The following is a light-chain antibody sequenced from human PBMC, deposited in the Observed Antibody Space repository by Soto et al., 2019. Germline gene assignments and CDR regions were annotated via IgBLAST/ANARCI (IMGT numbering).Light chain of an antibody. CDR2: GTS. V-gene: IGKV3-20*01. J-gene: IGKJ1*01. CDR1: QSVSSSY. CDR3: QQYGSSSWT. Sequence: EIVLTQSPGTLSLSPGERATLSCRASQSVSSSYLAWYQQKPGQAPRLLIYGTSIRATAIPGRFSGSGSGTDFTLTISRLEPEDFAVYYCQQYGSSSWTFGQGTKVEIK.